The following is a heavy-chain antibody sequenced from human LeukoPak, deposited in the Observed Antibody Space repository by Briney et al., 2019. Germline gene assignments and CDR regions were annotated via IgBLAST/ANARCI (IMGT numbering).Heavy chain of an antibody. CDR3: ARPAYTAAYDL. CDR2: IYSGGST. CDR1: GFTVSSNY. Sequence: PGGSLRLSCAASGFTVSSNYMSWVRQAPGEGLEWVSVIYSGGSTYYADSVKGRFTISRDNSKNTLYLQMNSLRAEDTAVYYCARPAYTAAYDLWGQGTLVTVSS. V-gene: IGHV3-66*04. J-gene: IGHJ3*01. D-gene: IGHD3-16*01.